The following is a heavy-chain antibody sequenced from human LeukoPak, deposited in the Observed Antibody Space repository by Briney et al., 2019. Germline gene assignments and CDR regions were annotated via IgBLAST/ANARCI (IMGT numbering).Heavy chain of an antibody. J-gene: IGHJ6*03. CDR2: IKQDGSEK. V-gene: IGHV3-7*01. CDR3: ARKGGATTYGYYYYYMDV. Sequence: GGSLRLSCAASGFTFSSYWMSWVRQAPGKGLEWGANIKQDGSEKYYVDSVKGRFTISRDNAKNSLYLQMNSLRAEDTAVYYCARKGGATTYGYYYYYMDVWGKGTTVTISS. D-gene: IGHD1-26*01. CDR1: GFTFSSYW.